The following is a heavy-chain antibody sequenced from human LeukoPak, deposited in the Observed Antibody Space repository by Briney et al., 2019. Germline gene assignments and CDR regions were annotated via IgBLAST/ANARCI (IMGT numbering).Heavy chain of an antibody. CDR2: ISSSSSYI. J-gene: IGHJ3*02. CDR1: GFTFSSYS. Sequence: GGSLRLSCAASGFTFSSYSMNWVRQAPGKGLEWVSSISSSSSYIYYADSVKGRFTISRDNAKNSLYLQMNSLRAEDTAVYYCARVGYYDSSGYYSIDAFDIWGQGTMVTLSS. CDR3: ARVGYYDSSGYYSIDAFDI. V-gene: IGHV3-21*01. D-gene: IGHD3-22*01.